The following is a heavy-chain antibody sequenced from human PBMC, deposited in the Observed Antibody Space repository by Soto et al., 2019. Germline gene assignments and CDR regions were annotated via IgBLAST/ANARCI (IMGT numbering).Heavy chain of an antibody. D-gene: IGHD6-13*01. Sequence: SETLSLTCTVSGGSISSYYWSWIRQPPGKGLEWIGYIYYSGSTNYNPSLKSRVTISVDTSKNQFSLKLSSVTAADTAVYYCARGRPQYQQQLVLEAFDIWGQGTMVTVSS. V-gene: IGHV4-59*01. CDR2: IYYSGST. J-gene: IGHJ3*02. CDR3: ARGRPQYQQQLVLEAFDI. CDR1: GGSISSYY.